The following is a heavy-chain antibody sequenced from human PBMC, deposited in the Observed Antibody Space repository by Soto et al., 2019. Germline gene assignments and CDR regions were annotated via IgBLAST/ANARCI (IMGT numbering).Heavy chain of an antibody. V-gene: IGHV4-31*03. CDR1: GGSISSGGYY. J-gene: IGHJ6*02. D-gene: IGHD2-21*01. CDR2: IYYSGST. Sequence: PSETLSLTCTVSGGSISSGGYYWSWIRQHPGKGLEWIGYIYYSGSTYYNPSLKSRVTISVDTSKNQFSLKLSSVTAADTAVYYCARDLVVDSGNTMDHYYDGMDVWSQGTTVTVSS. CDR3: ARDLVVDSGNTMDHYYDGMDV.